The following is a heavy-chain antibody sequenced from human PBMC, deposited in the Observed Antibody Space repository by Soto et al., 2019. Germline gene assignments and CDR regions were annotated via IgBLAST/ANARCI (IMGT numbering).Heavy chain of an antibody. V-gene: IGHV3-48*01. Sequence: GGALRLSWGGSGVPFSNYNINVGRQAPGKGLEWVSYISISGRTIYYADSVKGRFTISRDNAKNSPYLQMNSLRAEDTGVYFFASWNSWAFDIWGQGTMVTVSS. CDR2: ISISGRTI. D-gene: IGHD1-1*01. CDR3: ASWNSWAFDI. J-gene: IGHJ3*02. CDR1: GVPFSNYN.